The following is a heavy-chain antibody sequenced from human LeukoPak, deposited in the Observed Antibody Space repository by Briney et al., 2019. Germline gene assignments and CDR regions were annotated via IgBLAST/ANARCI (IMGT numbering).Heavy chain of an antibody. CDR3: AKYYASRSRSFDF. V-gene: IGHV3-23*01. Sequence: GGSLRLSCAASGLTFNNYALTWIRQAPGKGLEWVSSISGRGGNTYYADSVKGRFTISRDNSKNTLYLQMNSLRAEDTAVYYCAKYYASRSRSFDFWGQGTLVTVSS. CDR1: GLTFNNYA. D-gene: IGHD3-10*01. CDR2: ISGRGGNT. J-gene: IGHJ4*02.